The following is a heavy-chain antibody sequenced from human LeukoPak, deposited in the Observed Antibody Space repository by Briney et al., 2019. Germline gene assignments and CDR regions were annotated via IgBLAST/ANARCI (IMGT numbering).Heavy chain of an antibody. D-gene: IGHD6-25*01. CDR3: AKSDPLMTAAGIFDY. J-gene: IGHJ4*02. CDR1: GFTFSSHS. V-gene: IGHV3-23*01. Sequence: GGSLRLSCAASGFTFSSHSMAWVGQASGKGLEWVSGISGSTGSTYYADSVKGRFTISRDNSKNTLYLQMNTLRAEDTAVYYCAKSDPLMTAAGIFDYWAREPWSPSPQ. CDR2: ISGSTGST.